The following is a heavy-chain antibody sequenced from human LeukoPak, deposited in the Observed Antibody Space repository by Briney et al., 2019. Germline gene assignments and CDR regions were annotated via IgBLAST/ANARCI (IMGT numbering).Heavy chain of an antibody. CDR3: ARDKGPYWYFDL. J-gene: IGHJ2*01. CDR1: GGSISSSY. CDR2: IYNSGTT. V-gene: IGHV4-59*01. Sequence: SETLSLTCAVSGGSISSSYWNWIRQPPGKGLEWIGNIYNSGTTDYNPSLKTRVTLSLDTSKNQISLKLSSVTAADTAVYYCARDKGPYWYFDLWGRGTLVTVSS.